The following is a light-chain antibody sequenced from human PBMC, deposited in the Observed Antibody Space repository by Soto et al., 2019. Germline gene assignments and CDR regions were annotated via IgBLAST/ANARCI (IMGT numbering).Light chain of an antibody. V-gene: IGLV1-44*01. CDR1: SSKIGSNT. J-gene: IGLJ1*01. CDR2: SNN. Sequence: QSALTQPPSASGTPGPRVTISCSGSSSKIGSNTVNWYQQLPGTAPKLLIYSNNQRPSGVPDRFSGSKSGTSASLAISGLQSEDEADYYCAAWDDSLNGFYVFGTGTKVTVL. CDR3: AAWDDSLNGFYV.